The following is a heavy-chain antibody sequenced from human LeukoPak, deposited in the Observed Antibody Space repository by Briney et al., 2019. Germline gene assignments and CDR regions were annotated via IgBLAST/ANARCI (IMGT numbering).Heavy chain of an antibody. CDR3: ARDFLLQSEGLFDY. CDR2: FYISGST. V-gene: IGHV4-4*07. D-gene: IGHD4-11*01. Sequence: SETLSLTCTVSGGSISSYYWSWIRQLAGKGLERIGRFYISGSTNYNPSLKSRVTMSVDTSKNQFSLRLNSVTAADTAVYYCARDFLLQSEGLFDYWGQGTLVTVSS. CDR1: GGSISSYY. J-gene: IGHJ4*02.